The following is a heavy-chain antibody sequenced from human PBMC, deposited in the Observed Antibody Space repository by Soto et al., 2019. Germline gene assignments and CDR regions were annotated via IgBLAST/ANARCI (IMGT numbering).Heavy chain of an antibody. CDR1: GFSLSTSGVA. D-gene: IGHD3-10*01. V-gene: IGHV2-5*02. J-gene: IGHJ1*01. Sequence: QITLKASGPTLVKPTQTLTLTCTFSGFSLSTSGVAVGWIRQSPGKALEWLSVIYWDDDNRSSPSLRNRLTLTKATTKNQVVPTIANLDPVDTAPYYCAHRDRASGGIFEHWGPGMLVTVSS. CDR2: IYWDDDN. CDR3: AHRDRASGGIFEH.